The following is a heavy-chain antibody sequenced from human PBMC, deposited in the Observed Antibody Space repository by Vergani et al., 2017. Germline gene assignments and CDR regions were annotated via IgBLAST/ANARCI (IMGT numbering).Heavy chain of an antibody. Sequence: QVQLQESGPGLVKPSETLSLTCTVSGGSISSYYWSWIRQPPGKGLEWIGYIYYSGSTNYNPSLKSRVTISVDTSKNQFSLQLSSVTAADTAVYYCARSNAADDYYYYYMDVWGKGTTVTVSS. J-gene: IGHJ6*03. CDR3: ARSNAADDYYYYYMDV. CDR2: IYYSGST. V-gene: IGHV4-59*01. CDR1: GGSISSYY. D-gene: IGHD6-13*01.